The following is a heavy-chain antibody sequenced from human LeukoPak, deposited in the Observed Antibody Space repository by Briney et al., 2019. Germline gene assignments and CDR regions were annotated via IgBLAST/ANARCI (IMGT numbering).Heavy chain of an antibody. CDR1: GLTFSTYW. J-gene: IGHJ5*02. CDR3: AREVGAKFDP. Sequence: PGGSPRLSCAASGLTFSTYWMHWVRQAPGKGLVWVSRINSDGSSTRYADSVKGRFTISRDNAKNTLYLQMNSLSADDTAVYYCAREVGAKFDPWGQGTLVTVSS. CDR2: INSDGSST. V-gene: IGHV3-74*01. D-gene: IGHD1-26*01.